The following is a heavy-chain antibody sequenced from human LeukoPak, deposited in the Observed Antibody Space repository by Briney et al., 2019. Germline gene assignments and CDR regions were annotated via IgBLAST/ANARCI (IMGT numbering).Heavy chain of an antibody. CDR1: GYTFTSYG. Sequence: ASVKVSCKASGYTFTSYGISWVRQAPGQGLEWMGWISAYNGNTNYAQKLQGRATMTTDTSTSTAYMELRSLRSDDTAVYYCARGQGDGYNYDYFDYWGQGTLVTVSS. J-gene: IGHJ4*02. CDR2: ISAYNGNT. CDR3: ARGQGDGYNYDYFDY. V-gene: IGHV1-18*01. D-gene: IGHD5-12*01.